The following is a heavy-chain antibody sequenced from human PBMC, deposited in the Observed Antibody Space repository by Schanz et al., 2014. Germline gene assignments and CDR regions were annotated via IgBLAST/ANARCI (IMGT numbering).Heavy chain of an antibody. CDR3: ASPSGYSDYGTYFDF. D-gene: IGHD5-12*01. V-gene: IGHV3-30-3*01. CDR2: IPNDGSIK. J-gene: IGHJ4*02. Sequence: VQLLDSGGGLVQPGGSLRLSCAASGFTFSTYAMSWVRQAPGKGLEWVALIPNDGSIKYYADSVKGRFTISRDNSRNTLYLQMNSLRTEDTAVYYCASPSGYSDYGTYFDFWGQGTLVTVSS. CDR1: GFTFSTYA.